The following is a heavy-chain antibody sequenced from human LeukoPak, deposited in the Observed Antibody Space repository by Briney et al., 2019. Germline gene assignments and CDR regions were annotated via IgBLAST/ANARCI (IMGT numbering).Heavy chain of an antibody. CDR3: ATSPTGYSPGY. V-gene: IGHV1-69*13. J-gene: IGHJ4*02. CDR2: IIPILGTA. D-gene: IGHD4-23*01. CDR1: GGTFSSYA. Sequence: SVKVSCKASGGTFSSYAISWVRQAPGQGPDWMGGIIPILGTANYAQKFQGRVTITADESTSTAYMELSSLTSEDTTVYYCATSPTGYSPGYWGQGTLVTVSS.